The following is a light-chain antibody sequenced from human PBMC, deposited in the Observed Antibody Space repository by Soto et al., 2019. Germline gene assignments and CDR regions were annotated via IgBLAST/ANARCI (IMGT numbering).Light chain of an antibody. CDR3: QQCGSSMYT. J-gene: IGKJ2*01. CDR1: QRVSSSY. Sequence: GLTQSQGTMSLSPGETATLSGRPRQRVSSSYLALYQQKPGQAPRLLLYGTYNRGTVIPGRFSGSGSGTDFTLTISRLEPDDLAVYYCQQCGSSMYTFGQGTKLDIK. CDR2: GTY. V-gene: IGKV3-20*01.